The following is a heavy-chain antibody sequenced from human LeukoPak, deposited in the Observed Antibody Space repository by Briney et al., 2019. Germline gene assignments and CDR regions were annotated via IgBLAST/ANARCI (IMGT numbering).Heavy chain of an antibody. V-gene: IGHV4-59*01. D-gene: IGHD3-22*01. CDR3: ASTYYYDSSGYYAFDY. J-gene: IGHJ4*02. CDR1: GGSISSYY. Sequence: SETLSLTCTVPGGSISSYYWSWIRQPPGKGLEWIGYIYYSGSTNYNPSLKSRVTISVDTSKNQFSLKLSSVTAADTAVYYCASTYYYDSSGYYAFDYWGQGTLVTVSS. CDR2: IYYSGST.